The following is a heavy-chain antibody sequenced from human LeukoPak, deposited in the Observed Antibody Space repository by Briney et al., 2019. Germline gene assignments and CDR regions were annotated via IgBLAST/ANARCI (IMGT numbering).Heavy chain of an antibody. Sequence: GGSLRLSCAASGFNFNNYNMNWVRQAPGKGLEWVSYITLSSSSIYYADSVKGRFTISRDNAKNSLYLQMNSLRAENTAVYYCAREPTYSSSWYTSCDYWGQGTLVTVSS. J-gene: IGHJ4*02. D-gene: IGHD6-13*01. CDR3: AREPTYSSSWYTSCDY. CDR1: GFNFNNYN. CDR2: ITLSSSSI. V-gene: IGHV3-48*01.